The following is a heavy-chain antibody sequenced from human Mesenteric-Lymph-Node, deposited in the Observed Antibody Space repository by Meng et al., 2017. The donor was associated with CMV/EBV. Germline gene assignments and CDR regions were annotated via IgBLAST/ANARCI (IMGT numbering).Heavy chain of an antibody. Sequence: GESLKISCAASGFTFSSYAMSWVRQAPGKGLEWVANIKQDGSEKYYVDSVKGRFTISRDNAKNSLYLQLNSLRVEDTAVYYCVTGGYWGQGTLVTVSS. D-gene: IGHD3-16*01. CDR1: GFTFSSYA. J-gene: IGHJ4*02. CDR2: IKQDGSEK. V-gene: IGHV3-7*01. CDR3: VTGGY.